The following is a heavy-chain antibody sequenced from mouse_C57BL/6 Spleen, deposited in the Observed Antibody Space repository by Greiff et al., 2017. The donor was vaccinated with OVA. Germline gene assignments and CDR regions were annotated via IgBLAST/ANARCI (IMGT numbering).Heavy chain of an antibody. D-gene: IGHD2-14*01. Sequence: VHLQQSGPELVKPGDSVKISCKASGYSFTGYFMNWVMQSHGKSLEWIGRINPYNGDTFYNQKFKGKATLTVDKSSSTAHMELRSLTSEDSAVYYCARSDRYWYFDVWGTGTTVTVSS. V-gene: IGHV1-20*01. CDR3: ARSDRYWYFDV. J-gene: IGHJ1*03. CDR1: GYSFTGYF. CDR2: INPYNGDT.